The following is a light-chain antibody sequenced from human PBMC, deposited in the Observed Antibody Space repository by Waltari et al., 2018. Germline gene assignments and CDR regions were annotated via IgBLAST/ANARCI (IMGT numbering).Light chain of an antibody. CDR1: SGHSNNI. V-gene: IGLV4-69*01. CDR2: VNSDGSH. J-gene: IGLJ3*02. Sequence: QLVLTQSPSASASLGASIKLTCTLSSGHSNNIIARLPQQQREKGPRYLMKVNSDGSHSRGDGIPDRFSGSSSGAERYLTISSLQSEDEADYYCQTGGHGTWVFGGGTKLTVL. CDR3: QTGGHGTWV.